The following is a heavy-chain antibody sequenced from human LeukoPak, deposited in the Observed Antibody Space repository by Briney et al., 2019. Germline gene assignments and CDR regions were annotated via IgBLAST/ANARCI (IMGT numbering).Heavy chain of an antibody. CDR2: VHFNGQT. CDR1: GGSVISGRSC. CDR3: AKLPTGFPNWFDP. D-gene: IGHD3-10*01. J-gene: IGHJ5*02. Sequence: SETLSLTCTVSGGSVISGRSCWGWVRQPPGKGLQWIASVHFNGQTYSNPSLSGRVTMSIDTSKNQFSLKVTSLTAADTAVYYCAKLPTGFPNWFDPWGQGTLVTVSS. V-gene: IGHV4-39*01.